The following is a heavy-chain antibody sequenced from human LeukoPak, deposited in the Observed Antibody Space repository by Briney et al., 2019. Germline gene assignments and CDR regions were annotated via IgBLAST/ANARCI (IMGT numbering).Heavy chain of an antibody. CDR2: IKGDGGEK. V-gene: IGHV3-7*01. Sequence: PGGSLRLSCAASGFTFSSYWMTWVRQAPGKGLEWVANIKGDGGEKYYVDSVKGRFTISRDNAENSLYLQMNSLRDEDTAVYYCARGDGTSGSYWATRLYAFDVWGQGTLVTVSS. D-gene: IGHD3-10*01. J-gene: IGHJ3*01. CDR3: ARGDGTSGSYWATRLYAFDV. CDR1: GFTFSSYW.